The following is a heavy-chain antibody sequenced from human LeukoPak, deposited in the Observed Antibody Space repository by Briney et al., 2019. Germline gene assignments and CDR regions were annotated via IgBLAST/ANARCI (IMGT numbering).Heavy chain of an antibody. CDR2: IYSGGGT. CDR3: ARMLPGGWAFDY. V-gene: IGHV3-53*01. J-gene: IGHJ4*02. Sequence: PGGSLRPSCAASGFTVSSNYMSWVRQAPGKGLEWVSIIYSGGGTYYADSVKGRFTISRDNSKNTLYLQMNSLRAEDTAVYSCARMLPGGWAFDYWGQGTLVTVSS. CDR1: GFTVSSNY. D-gene: IGHD6-19*01.